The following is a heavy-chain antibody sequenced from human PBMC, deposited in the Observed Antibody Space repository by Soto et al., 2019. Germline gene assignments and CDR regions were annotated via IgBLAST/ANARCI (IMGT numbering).Heavy chain of an antibody. Sequence: SVKVSCKASGYTFTSYYLHWVRQAPGQGLEWTGIINPSGGNTGYAQKFQGRVTMTWDTSTSTVYMELSSLRSEDTAVYYCARDGPITMVRVIDHWGQGTLVTVSS. CDR1: GYTFTSYY. CDR3: ARDGPITMVRVIDH. J-gene: IGHJ4*02. D-gene: IGHD3-10*01. CDR2: INPSGGNT. V-gene: IGHV1-46*03.